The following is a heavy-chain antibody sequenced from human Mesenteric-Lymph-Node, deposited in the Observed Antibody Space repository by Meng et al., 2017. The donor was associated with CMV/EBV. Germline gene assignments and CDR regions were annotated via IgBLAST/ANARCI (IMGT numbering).Heavy chain of an antibody. Sequence: SVKVSCKASGGSFSSYVINWVRRAPGQGPEWMGEITPVFGTTSYAPKFQGKVTITADESTSTVFMELSSLRSEDTAVYYCARVNDGRVRYYFAYWGQGTLVTVSS. V-gene: IGHV1-69*13. CDR2: ITPVFGTT. CDR1: GGSFSSYV. D-gene: IGHD3-22*01. J-gene: IGHJ4*02. CDR3: ARVNDGRVRYYFAY.